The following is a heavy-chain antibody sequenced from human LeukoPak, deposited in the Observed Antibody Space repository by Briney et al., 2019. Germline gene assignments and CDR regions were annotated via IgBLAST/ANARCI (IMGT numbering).Heavy chain of an antibody. D-gene: IGHD3-16*01. CDR1: GGSISSYY. Sequence: SETLSLTCTVSGGSISSYYWSWIRQPPGKGLEWIGYIYYSGSTNYNPSLKSRVTISVDTSKNQFSLKLSSATAADTAVYYCARGPIGVFDIWGQGTMVTVSS. V-gene: IGHV4-59*01. CDR3: ARGPIGVFDI. CDR2: IYYSGST. J-gene: IGHJ3*02.